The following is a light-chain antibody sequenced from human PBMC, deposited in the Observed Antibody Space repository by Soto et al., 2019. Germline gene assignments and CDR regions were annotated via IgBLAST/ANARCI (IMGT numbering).Light chain of an antibody. CDR2: RAS. Sequence: EIVLTQSPGTLSLSPGEGATLSCRASQRVSSNYLAWYQQKPGQAPRLLIYRASSRAAGIPGKFSGSGSGTDFTLTISRLEPEDFAVYFCQHYDSSPTFGLGTKLEIK. CDR1: QRVSSNY. CDR3: QHYDSSPT. V-gene: IGKV3-20*01. J-gene: IGKJ2*01.